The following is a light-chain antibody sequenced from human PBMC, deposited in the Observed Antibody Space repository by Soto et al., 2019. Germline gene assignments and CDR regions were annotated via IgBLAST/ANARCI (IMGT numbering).Light chain of an antibody. Sequence: EIVLTQSPGTLSLSPGDRATLSCRASQTIVRHYLAWYQQKPGQAPRLLIYGASSRATGIPDRFSGSGSGTHFTLTISRLEPEDFAVYYCQQYGASPPYSFGQGTDLEIK. J-gene: IGKJ2*01. CDR3: QQYGASPPYS. V-gene: IGKV3-20*01. CDR2: GAS. CDR1: QTIVRHY.